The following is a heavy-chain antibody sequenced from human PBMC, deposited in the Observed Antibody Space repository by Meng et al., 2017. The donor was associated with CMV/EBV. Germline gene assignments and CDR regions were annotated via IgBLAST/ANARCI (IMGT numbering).Heavy chain of an antibody. CDR1: GGTFSTFA. CDR2: IIPVFETA. V-gene: IGHV1-69*01. D-gene: IGHD1-26*01. J-gene: IGHJ4*02. CDR3: ARGGDSWYSDY. Sequence: QDQVVQSAAEVKNAGSAVKVSCKTSGGTFSTFAISWVRQAPGEGLEWMGGIIPVFETANYAERFQDRVTITADDSTTTAYMELSSLRADDTALYFCARGGDSWYSDYWGQGTLVTVSS.